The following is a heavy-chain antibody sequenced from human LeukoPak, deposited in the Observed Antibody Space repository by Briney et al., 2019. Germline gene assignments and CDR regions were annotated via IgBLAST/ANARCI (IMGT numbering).Heavy chain of an antibody. CDR1: GGSISSYY. Sequence: SETLSLTCTVSGGSISSYYWSWIRQPPGKGLEWIGYIYYSGSTNYNPSLKSRVTISVDTSKNQFSLKLSSVTAADTAVYYCARSDSSGYSAFDPWGQGTLVTVSS. D-gene: IGHD3-22*01. CDR2: IYYSGST. V-gene: IGHV4-59*01. CDR3: ARSDSSGYSAFDP. J-gene: IGHJ5*02.